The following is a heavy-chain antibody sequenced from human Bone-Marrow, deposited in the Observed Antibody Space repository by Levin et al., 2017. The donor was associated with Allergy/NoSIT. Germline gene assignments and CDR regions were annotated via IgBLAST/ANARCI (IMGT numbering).Heavy chain of an antibody. V-gene: IGHV1-69*01. CDR2: IIPIFGTA. J-gene: IGHJ6*02. Sequence: KISCKASGGTFSSYAISWVRQAPGQGLEWMGGIIPIFGTANYAQKFQGRVTITADESTSTAYMELSSLRSEDTAVYYCVRSYGSGSPYYGMDVWGQGTTVTVSS. D-gene: IGHD3-10*01. CDR3: VRSYGSGSPYYGMDV. CDR1: GGTFSSYA.